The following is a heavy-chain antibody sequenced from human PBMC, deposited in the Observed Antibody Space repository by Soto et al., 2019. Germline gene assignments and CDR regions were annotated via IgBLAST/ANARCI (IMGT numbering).Heavy chain of an antibody. V-gene: IGHV3-66*01. D-gene: IGHD2-2*01. CDR3: ARDLRGGYCSSASCSYYYYMDV. CDR1: GFTVRSSY. J-gene: IGHJ6*03. CDR2: IYSGGDT. Sequence: EVQLVESGGGLVQPGGSLRLSCAASGFTVRSSYMSWVRQPPGKGLEWVSVIYSGGDTFYADSVEGRFTVSRDNSKNTLYLQMNTLRAEDTAVYYCARDLRGGYCSSASCSYYYYMDVWGKGTTVTVSS.